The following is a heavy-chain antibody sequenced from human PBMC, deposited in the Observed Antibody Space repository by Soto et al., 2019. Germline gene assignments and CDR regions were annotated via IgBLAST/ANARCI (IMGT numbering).Heavy chain of an antibody. CDR3: AGGMTTVTTFDY. J-gene: IGHJ4*02. Sequence: PSETLSLTCTVSGGSISSGGYSWSWIRQPPGKGLECIGYIYHSGSTYYNPSLKSRVTISVDRSKNQFSLKLSSVTAADTAVYYCAGGMTTVTTFDYWGQGTLVTVSS. CDR1: GGSISSGGYS. D-gene: IGHD4-17*01. V-gene: IGHV4-30-2*01. CDR2: IYHSGST.